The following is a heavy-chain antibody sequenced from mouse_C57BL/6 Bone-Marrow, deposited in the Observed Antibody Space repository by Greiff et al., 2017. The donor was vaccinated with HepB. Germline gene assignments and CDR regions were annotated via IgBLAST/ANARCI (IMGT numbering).Heavy chain of an antibody. CDR3: ASSFITTYYFDY. V-gene: IGHV1-61*01. CDR1: GYTFTSYW. Sequence: VQLQQPGAELVRPGSSVKLSCKASGYTFTSYWMDWVKQRPGQGLEWIGNIYPSDSETHYNQKFKDKATLTVDKSSSTAYMQLSSLTSEDSAVYYCASSFITTYYFDYWGQGTTLTVSS. J-gene: IGHJ2*01. D-gene: IGHD1-2*01. CDR2: IYPSDSET.